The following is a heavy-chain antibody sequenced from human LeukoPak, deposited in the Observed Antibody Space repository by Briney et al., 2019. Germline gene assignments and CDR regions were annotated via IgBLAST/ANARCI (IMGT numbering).Heavy chain of an antibody. CDR2: INPNSGGT. CDR1: GYTFTGYY. V-gene: IGHV1-2*02. CDR3: ARVRAIFGVGDAFDI. D-gene: IGHD3-3*01. Sequence: ASVKVSCKASGYTFTGYYMHWVRQAPGQGLEWMGWINPNSGGTNYAQKFQGRVTMTRDTSISTAYMELSRLRSDDTAVYYCARVRAIFGVGDAFDIWGQGTVVTVSS. J-gene: IGHJ3*02.